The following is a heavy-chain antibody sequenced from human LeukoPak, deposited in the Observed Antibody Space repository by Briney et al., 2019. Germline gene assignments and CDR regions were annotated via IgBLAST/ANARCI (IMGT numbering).Heavy chain of an antibody. D-gene: IGHD6-6*01. Sequence: GRSLRLSCAASGFTFSSYAMHWVRQAPGKGLEWVAVISYDGSNKYYADSVKGRFTISRDNSKNTLYLQMNSLRAEDTAVYYCARSPEQLALYYWGQATLVTVSS. CDR1: GFTFSSYA. V-gene: IGHV3-30-3*01. J-gene: IGHJ4*02. CDR2: ISYDGSNK. CDR3: ARSPEQLALYY.